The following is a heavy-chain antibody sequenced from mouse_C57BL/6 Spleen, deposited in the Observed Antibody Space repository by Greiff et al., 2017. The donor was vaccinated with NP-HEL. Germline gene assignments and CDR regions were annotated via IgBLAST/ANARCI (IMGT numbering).Heavy chain of an antibody. J-gene: IGHJ4*01. Sequence: VQLQESGAELARPGASVKLSCKASGYTFTSYGISWVKQRTGQGLEWIGEIYPRSGNTYYNEKFKGKATLTADKSSSTAYMELRSLTSEDSAVYFCARYDSLYAMDYWGQGTSVTVSS. CDR3: ARYDSLYAMDY. V-gene: IGHV1-81*01. CDR1: GYTFTSYG. CDR2: IYPRSGNT. D-gene: IGHD2-4*01.